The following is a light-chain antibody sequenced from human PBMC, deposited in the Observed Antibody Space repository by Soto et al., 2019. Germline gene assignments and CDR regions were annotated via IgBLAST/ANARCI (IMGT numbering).Light chain of an antibody. CDR2: GVS. J-gene: IGKJ2*01. CDR1: QSVTSSY. Sequence: EIVLTQSPGTLSLSPGERATLSCRASQSVTSSYLGWYQQKPGQAPRLLIYGVSTRATGIPDRFSGSGSGTDFTLTISKLEPEDFAVYYCQHYGISTYTFGQGTKLEIK. V-gene: IGKV3-20*01. CDR3: QHYGISTYT.